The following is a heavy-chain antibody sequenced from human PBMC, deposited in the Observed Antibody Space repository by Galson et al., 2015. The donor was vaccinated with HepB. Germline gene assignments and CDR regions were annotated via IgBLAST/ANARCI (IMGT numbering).Heavy chain of an antibody. D-gene: IGHD3-16*01. Sequence: SLRLSCAASGFTFSSYAMSWVRQAPGKGLEWVSAISGSGGSTYYADSVKGRFTISRDNSKNTLYLQMNSLRAEDTAVYYCAKPPGRVMITFGGASFDYWGQGTLVTVSS. CDR1: GFTFSSYA. J-gene: IGHJ4*02. CDR2: ISGSGGST. V-gene: IGHV3-23*01. CDR3: AKPPGRVMITFGGASFDY.